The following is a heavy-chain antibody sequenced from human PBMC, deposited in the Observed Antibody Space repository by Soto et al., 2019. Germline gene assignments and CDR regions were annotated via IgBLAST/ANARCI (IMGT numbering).Heavy chain of an antibody. J-gene: IGHJ6*01. Sequence: EVQLVESGGGLVQPGGSLRLSCAASGFTFSSYWMSWVRQAPGKGLEWVANIKQDGSEKYYVDSVKGRFTSSRDNAKNSLYLQMNSLRAEDKAVYYCARDPNIVLVPAAIYYSYGMDVWGQGTTVTVSS. CDR3: ARDPNIVLVPAAIYYSYGMDV. CDR2: IKQDGSEK. CDR1: GFTFSSYW. D-gene: IGHD2-2*01. V-gene: IGHV3-7*01.